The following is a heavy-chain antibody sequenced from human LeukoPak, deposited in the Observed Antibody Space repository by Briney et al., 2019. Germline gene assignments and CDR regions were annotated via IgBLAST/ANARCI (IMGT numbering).Heavy chain of an antibody. J-gene: IGHJ4*02. CDR1: GLTFSSYA. CDR2: ISGSGGST. D-gene: IGHD2-2*01. Sequence: GGSLRLSCAASGLTFSSYAMSWVRQAPGKGLEWVSAISGSGGSTYYADSVKGRFTISRDNSKNTLYLQMNSLRAEDTAVYYCAKERSPDIVVVPAPAGYWGQGTLVTVSS. V-gene: IGHV3-23*01. CDR3: AKERSPDIVVVPAPAGY.